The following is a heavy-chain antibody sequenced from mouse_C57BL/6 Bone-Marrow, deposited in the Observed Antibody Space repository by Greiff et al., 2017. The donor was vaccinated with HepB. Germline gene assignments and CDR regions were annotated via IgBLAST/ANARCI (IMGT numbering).Heavy chain of an antibody. J-gene: IGHJ1*03. CDR2: ISYDGSN. CDR1: GYSITSGYY. CDR3: ARRGGWLLLHWYVDV. V-gene: IGHV3-6*01. Sequence: EVQLQESGPGLVKPSQSLSLTCSVTGYSITSGYYWTWIRQFPGNNLEWMGSISYDGSNNYNPSLKNRISITRDPSKNQFFLKLNSVTTEDTATYYCARRGGWLLLHWYVDVWGTGTTVTVSS. D-gene: IGHD2-3*01.